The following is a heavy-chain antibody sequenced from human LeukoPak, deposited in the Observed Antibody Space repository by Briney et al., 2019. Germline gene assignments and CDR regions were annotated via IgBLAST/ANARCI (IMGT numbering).Heavy chain of an antibody. CDR3: ARDTNFCPGDY. CDR2: IKKDGSIK. D-gene: IGHD2/OR15-2a*01. Sequence: GGSLRLSCAASVFTFSGYWMTWVRQAPGKGLEGVANIKKDGSIKDYVDSVKGRCNISRDNAKNSVYLQMNSLTTEDTAIYYCARDTNFCPGDYWGQGTLVTVSS. J-gene: IGHJ4*02. V-gene: IGHV3-7*01. CDR1: VFTFSGYW.